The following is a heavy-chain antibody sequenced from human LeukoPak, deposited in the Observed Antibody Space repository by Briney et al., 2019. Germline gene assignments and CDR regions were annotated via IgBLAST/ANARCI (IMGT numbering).Heavy chain of an antibody. J-gene: IGHJ4*02. Sequence: GGSLRLSCAVSGFTFSNYWMSWVRQAPGKGLEWVAHIKQDESEKYYVDSVKGRFTISRDNAKDSLYLQMNSLRAEDTAIYYCARDKIVGASKFDYWGQGTLVTVSS. CDR1: GFTFSNYW. CDR2: IKQDESEK. D-gene: IGHD1-26*01. CDR3: ARDKIVGASKFDY. V-gene: IGHV3-7*01.